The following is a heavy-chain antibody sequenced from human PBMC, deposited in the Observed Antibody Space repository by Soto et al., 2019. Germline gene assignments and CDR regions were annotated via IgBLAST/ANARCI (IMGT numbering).Heavy chain of an antibody. CDR1: GFTFSSYG. CDR2: VSYDGSNK. CDR3: AKHSGYSYGHYCDY. Sequence: QVQLVESGGGVVQPGTSLRLSCAASGFTFSSYGMHWVRQAPGKGLEWVALVSYDGSNKYYANSVKGRFTISRDNSKNTLYLQMNSLRAEDTALFYCAKHSGYSYGHYCDYWGQGTLVTVSS. J-gene: IGHJ4*02. D-gene: IGHD5-18*01. V-gene: IGHV3-30*18.